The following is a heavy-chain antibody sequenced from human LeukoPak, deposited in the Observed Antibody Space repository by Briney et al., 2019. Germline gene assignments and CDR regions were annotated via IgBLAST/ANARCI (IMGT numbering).Heavy chain of an antibody. CDR2: IYYSGST. CDR3: AREGLRFLEWPGGFDY. Sequence: PSETLSLTCTVSGGSISSYYWSWIRQPPGKGLEWLGYIYYSGSTNYNPSLKSRVTISVDTSKNQFSLKLSSVTAADTAVYYCAREGLRFLEWPGGFDYWGQGTLVTVSS. D-gene: IGHD3-3*01. CDR1: GGSISSYY. J-gene: IGHJ4*02. V-gene: IGHV4-59*01.